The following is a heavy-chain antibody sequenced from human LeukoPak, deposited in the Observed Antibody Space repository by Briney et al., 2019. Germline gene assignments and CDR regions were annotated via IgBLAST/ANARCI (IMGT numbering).Heavy chain of an antibody. CDR2: ISYDGSNK. V-gene: IGHV3-30*18. D-gene: IGHD2-15*01. CDR1: GSTFSSYG. Sequence: GGSLRLSCAASGSTFSSYGMHWVRQAPGKGLEWVAVISYDGSNKYYADSVKGRFTISRDNSKNTLYLQMNSLRAEDTAVYYCAKDLLSSFMDVWGKGTTVTVSS. CDR3: AKDLLSSFMDV. J-gene: IGHJ6*03.